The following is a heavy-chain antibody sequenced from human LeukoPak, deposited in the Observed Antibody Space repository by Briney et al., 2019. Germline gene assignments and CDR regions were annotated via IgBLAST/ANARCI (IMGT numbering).Heavy chain of an antibody. CDR1: GGSISSGYYY. V-gene: IGHV4-30-4*01. CDR3: ARVKRAGTWAPVYYYYGMDV. CDR2: IYYSGST. D-gene: IGHD1-1*01. J-gene: IGHJ6*02. Sequence: PSETLSLTCTVSGGSISSGYYYWSWIRQPPGKGLVWIGYIYYSGSTYYNPSLKSRVTISVDTSKNQFSLKLSSVTAADTAVYYCARVKRAGTWAPVYYYYGMDVWGQGTTVTVSS.